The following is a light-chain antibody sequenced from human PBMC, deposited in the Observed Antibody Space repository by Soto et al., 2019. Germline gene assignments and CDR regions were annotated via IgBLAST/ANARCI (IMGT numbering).Light chain of an antibody. CDR3: QQYNTYSSLT. CDR2: DAS. CDR1: QSISSW. Sequence: DIQMTQSPSTLSASVGDRVTITCRASQSISSWLAWYQQKLGRAPRLLIYDASSLESGVPSRFSGSGYGTEFTLTISSLQPGDFATYYCQQYNTYSSLTFGGGTKVEIK. V-gene: IGKV1-5*01. J-gene: IGKJ4*01.